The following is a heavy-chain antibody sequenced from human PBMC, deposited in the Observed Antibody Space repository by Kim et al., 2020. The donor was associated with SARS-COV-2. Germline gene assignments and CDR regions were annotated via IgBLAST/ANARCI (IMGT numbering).Heavy chain of an antibody. CDR1: GGSISICSYF. D-gene: IGHD3-10*01. CDR2: IHASGST. Sequence: SETLSLTCTVSGGSISICSYFWAWIRQPTGKGREWIGSIHASGSTNYNPSLKRRVTLSVDTSRHQFSLKLRSVPAADTAVYYCARYGSGTYWGQGSLVTVSS. V-gene: IGHV4-39*01. CDR3: ARYGSGTY. J-gene: IGHJ4*02.